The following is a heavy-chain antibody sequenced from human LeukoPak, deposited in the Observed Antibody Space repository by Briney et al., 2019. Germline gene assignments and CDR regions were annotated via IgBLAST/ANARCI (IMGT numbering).Heavy chain of an antibody. J-gene: IGHJ4*02. D-gene: IGHD2-15*01. CDR3: TRGGGFLVDY. Sequence: EGSLRLSCAASGFTFGSFWMSWVRQAPGKGLEWVAKINQDGSEKYHVDSVKGRFTVSRDNAKNSLYLQMNSLRAEDTAVYYCTRGGGFLVDYWGQGTLVTVSS. CDR1: GFTFGSFW. V-gene: IGHV3-7*01. CDR2: INQDGSEK.